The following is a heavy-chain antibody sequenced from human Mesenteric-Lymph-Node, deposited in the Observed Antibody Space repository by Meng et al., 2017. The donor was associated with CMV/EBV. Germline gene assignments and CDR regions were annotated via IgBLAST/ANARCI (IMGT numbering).Heavy chain of an antibody. V-gene: IGHV4-39*01. CDR2: IYYSGRT. J-gene: IGHJ4*02. D-gene: IGHD2-2*01. CDR3: AAGRSRGYCSSSSCYHFDY. Sequence: ISSADYYWGWVRQPPGKGLEWIGSIYYSGRTYYNPSLKSRVIISVDTSKNQFSLRLSSVTAADSAVYYCAAGRSRGYCSSSSCYHFDYWGQGTLVTVSS. CDR1: ISSADYY.